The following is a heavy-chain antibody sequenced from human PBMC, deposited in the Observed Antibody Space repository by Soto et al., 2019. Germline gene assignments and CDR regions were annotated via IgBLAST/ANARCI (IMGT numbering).Heavy chain of an antibody. D-gene: IGHD5-18*01. V-gene: IGHV4-31*03. CDR2: IYYSGST. J-gene: IGHJ4*02. Sequence: SETLSLTCTVSGGSISSGGYYWSWIRQHPGKGLERIGYIYYSGSTYYNPSLKSRVTISVDTFKNQFSLKLSSVTAADTAVYYCAREALYSYGSTFDYWGQGTLVTVSS. CDR3: AREALYSYGSTFDY. CDR1: GGSISSGGYY.